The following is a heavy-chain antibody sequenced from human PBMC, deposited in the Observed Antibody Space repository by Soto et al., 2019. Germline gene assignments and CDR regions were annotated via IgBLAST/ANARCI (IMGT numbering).Heavy chain of an antibody. CDR2: IIPIFGTA. CDR3: ARGGVGGAGEGRDLDY. V-gene: IGHV1-69*01. J-gene: IGHJ4*02. Sequence: QVQLVQSGAEVKKPGSSVKVSCTASGGTFSSYAISWVRQAPGQGLEWMGGIIPIFGTANYAQKFQGRVTITADESTSTAYRELSSLRSEDTAVYYCARGGVGGAGEGRDLDYWGQGTLVTVSS. D-gene: IGHD1-26*01. CDR1: GGTFSSYA.